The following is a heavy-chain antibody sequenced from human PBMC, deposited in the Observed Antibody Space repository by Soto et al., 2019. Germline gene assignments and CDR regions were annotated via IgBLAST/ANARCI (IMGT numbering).Heavy chain of an antibody. CDR2: ISGSGGST. J-gene: IGHJ6*02. D-gene: IGHD3-3*01. V-gene: IGHV3-23*01. CDR3: AKDLGSDFWSGYYTGMGSREGMDV. CDR1: GFTFSSYA. Sequence: EVQLLESGGGLVQPGGSLRLSCAASGFTFSSYAMSWVRQAPGKGLEWVSAISGSGGSTYYADSVKGRFTISRDNSKNTLYLQMNSLRAEDTAVYYCAKDLGSDFWSGYYTGMGSREGMDVWGQGTTVTVSS.